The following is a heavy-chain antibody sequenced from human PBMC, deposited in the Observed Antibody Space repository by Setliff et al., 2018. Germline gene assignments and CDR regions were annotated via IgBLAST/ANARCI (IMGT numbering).Heavy chain of an antibody. Sequence: GASLKVSCKASAYILTNHYIHWIRQAPGQGLEWMGWISPNSGNTMYAQKFQTRVTMTRDTSISTAYLDLTSLRSDDTAIYYCARDSTGSDLYEFQYMDVWGKGTPVTVSS. CDR3: ARDSTGSDLYEFQYMDV. CDR1: AYILTNHY. D-gene: IGHD1-26*01. J-gene: IGHJ6*03. CDR2: ISPNSGNT. V-gene: IGHV1-2*02.